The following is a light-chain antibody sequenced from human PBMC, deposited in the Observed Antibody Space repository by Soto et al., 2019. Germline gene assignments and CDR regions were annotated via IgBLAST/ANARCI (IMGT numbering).Light chain of an antibody. V-gene: IGKV1-39*01. J-gene: IGKJ2*01. CDR1: QSISNY. Sequence: DIQMTQSPSSLSASVGDRVTITCRASQSISNYLNWYQQKPGKAPNLLIYDASSLQSGVPSRFSGSGSGTDFTLTISSLQPEDFATYYCQQSYSTPPGTFDQGTKLEIK. CDR2: DAS. CDR3: QQSYSTPPGT.